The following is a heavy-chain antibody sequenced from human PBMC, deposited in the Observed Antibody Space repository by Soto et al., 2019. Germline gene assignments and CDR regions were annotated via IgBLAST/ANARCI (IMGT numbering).Heavy chain of an antibody. CDR1: GFTFSSYA. D-gene: IGHD2-2*02. J-gene: IGHJ6*02. CDR3: AKEGYNYYYYGMDV. V-gene: IGHV3-23*01. Sequence: ESGGGLIQPGGSLRLSCAASGFTFSSYAMSWVRQAPGKGLEWVSAISGSGGSTYYADSVKGRFTISRDNSKNTLYLQMNSLSAEDTAVYYCAKEGYNYYYYGMDVWGQGTTVTVSS. CDR2: ISGSGGST.